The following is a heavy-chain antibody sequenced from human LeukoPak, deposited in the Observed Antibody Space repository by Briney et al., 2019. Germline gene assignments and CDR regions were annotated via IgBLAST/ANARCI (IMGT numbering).Heavy chain of an antibody. CDR2: INSEGRST. Sequence: PGGSLRLSCAASGFTFSSYWMNWVRQAPGKGLEWVSRINSEGRSTSYADSVRGRFTTARDNEKHTLYLQINTLRAEDTAVYYCARDETFCAGSYYSFDYWGQGSLVTVSS. V-gene: IGHV3-74*01. J-gene: IGHJ4*02. D-gene: IGHD3-10*02. CDR3: ARDETFCAGSYYSFDY. CDR1: GFTFSSYW.